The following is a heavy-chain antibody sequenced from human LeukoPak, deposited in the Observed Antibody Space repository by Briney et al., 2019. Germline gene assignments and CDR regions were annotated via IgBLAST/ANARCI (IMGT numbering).Heavy chain of an antibody. J-gene: IGHJ4*02. D-gene: IGHD1/OR15-1a*01. Sequence: AGGSLRLSCAASGFIFSSYGMHWVRQAPGKGLEWVAVIWSDGSNKLYAEYVKGRFSISRDNSKNTLYLQMNSLRAEDTAVYYCARDLSTTQHAYGIDYWGQGTLVSVSS. CDR3: ARDLSTTQHAYGIDY. CDR1: GFIFSSYG. V-gene: IGHV3-33*01. CDR2: IWSDGSNK.